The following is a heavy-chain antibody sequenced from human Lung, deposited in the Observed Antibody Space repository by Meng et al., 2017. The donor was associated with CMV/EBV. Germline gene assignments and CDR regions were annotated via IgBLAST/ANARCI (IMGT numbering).Heavy chain of an antibody. CDR2: ISAYNGNT. CDR3: ARVARGGYGNWFDP. CDR1: GYTFTSYG. J-gene: IGHJ5*02. Sequence: KASGYTFTSYGISWVRQAPGQGLEWRGWISAYNGNTNDAQKLQGRVTMTTDTSTSTAYMELRSLRSDDTAVYYCARVARGGYGNWFDPWGQGTLVTVSS. D-gene: IGHD2-15*01. V-gene: IGHV1-18*01.